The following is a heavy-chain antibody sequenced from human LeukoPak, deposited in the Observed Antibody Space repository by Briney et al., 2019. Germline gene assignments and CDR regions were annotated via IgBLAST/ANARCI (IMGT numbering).Heavy chain of an antibody. CDR1: GGSISSYC. J-gene: IGHJ3*02. CDR2: IYYSWST. V-gene: IGHV4-59*01. Sequence: SETLSLTCTVSGGSISSYCWSWIRQPPGKGLEWIGNIYYSWSTNYNPSLKSRVTISVDTYKNQFSLKLSSVTAADTAVYYCARERSGDAFDIWGQGTMVTVSS. CDR3: ARERSGDAFDI.